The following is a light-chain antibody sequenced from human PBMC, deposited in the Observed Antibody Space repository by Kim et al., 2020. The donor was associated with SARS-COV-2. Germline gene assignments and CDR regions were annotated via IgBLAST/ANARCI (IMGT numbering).Light chain of an antibody. Sequence: GDRVTITCRASQDITNALGWYQQKPGTAPKLLIYAASSLQSGVPSRFSGSGSGSDFTLTISSLQPEDFATYYCLQDYNYPVTFGQGTRLEIK. CDR3: LQDYNYPVT. CDR2: AAS. V-gene: IGKV1-6*01. J-gene: IGKJ5*01. CDR1: QDITNA.